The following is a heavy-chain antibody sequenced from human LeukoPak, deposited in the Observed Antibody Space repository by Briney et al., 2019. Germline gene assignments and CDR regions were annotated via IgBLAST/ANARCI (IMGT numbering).Heavy chain of an antibody. CDR1: GGSISSYY. J-gene: IGHJ5*02. D-gene: IGHD2-15*01. Sequence: SETLSLTCTVSGGSISSYYWSWIRQPPGKGLEWIGYIYYSGSTNYNPSLKSRVTISVDTSKNQFSLKLSSVTAADTAVYYCARHRDIVGNWFDPWGQGTLVTVSS. V-gene: IGHV4-59*08. CDR3: ARHRDIVGNWFDP. CDR2: IYYSGST.